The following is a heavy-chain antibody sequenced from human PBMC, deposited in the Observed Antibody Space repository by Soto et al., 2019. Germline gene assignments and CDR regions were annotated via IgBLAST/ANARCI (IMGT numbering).Heavy chain of an antibody. V-gene: IGHV3-73*01. Sequence: PGGALRLWCEASGLTFSGSSVRYVRHASGAALEWVGRIRNKGNSYATAYVASVRGRFTTSRDDSETTAFLQMNSLNSQDPAVYYCISHSPEDMIRTWGQPTLVTVSS. D-gene: IGHD2-15*01. J-gene: IGHJ4*02. CDR1: GLTFSGSS. CDR3: ISHSPEDMIRT. CDR2: IRNKGNSYAT.